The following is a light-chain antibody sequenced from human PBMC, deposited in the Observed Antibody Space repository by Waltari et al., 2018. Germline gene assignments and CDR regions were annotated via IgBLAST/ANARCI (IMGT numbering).Light chain of an antibody. CDR3: QQSFTTPPT. J-gene: IGKJ2*01. Sequence: DIVLTQSPDSLAVSLGERATINCKSSQKVFYNSNDKNYLVWYQQKSGQPPKLLIYWASTRESGVPDRFSGSGSGTELTLTISNLQAEDVAVYYCQQSFTTPPTFGQGTKLEIK. CDR1: QKVFYNSNDKNY. V-gene: IGKV4-1*01. CDR2: WAS.